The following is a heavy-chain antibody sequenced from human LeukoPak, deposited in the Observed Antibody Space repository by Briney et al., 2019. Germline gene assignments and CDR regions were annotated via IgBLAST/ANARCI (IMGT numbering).Heavy chain of an antibody. CDR1: GFTFDDYA. J-gene: IGHJ1*01. CDR2: ISWDGGST. Sequence: GGSLRLSCAASGFTFDDYAMHWVRHAPGKGLEWVSLISWDGGSTYYADSVKGRFTISRDNSQNTLYLQMHSLSAEDTALYYCARSYGGNSPGYFQHWGQGTLVTVSS. D-gene: IGHD4-23*01. V-gene: IGHV3-43D*03. CDR3: ARSYGGNSPGYFQH.